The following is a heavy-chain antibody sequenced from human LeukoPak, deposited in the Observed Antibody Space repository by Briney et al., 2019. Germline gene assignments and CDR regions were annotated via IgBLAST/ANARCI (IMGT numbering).Heavy chain of an antibody. Sequence: SGPTLVPPTQPHTLTCTFSGISLSSRRVGVCWIRHPPGKALERLALMYWDDDKRNSLSKETWLTISKDTSKNLVVLTMTHMDPVDTATYYCAYREGSLGSDSFDIWGQGTLATVSS. D-gene: IGHD1-26*01. CDR2: MYWDDDK. J-gene: IGHJ3*02. CDR1: GISLSSRRVG. V-gene: IGHV2-5*02. CDR3: AYREGSLGSDSFDI.